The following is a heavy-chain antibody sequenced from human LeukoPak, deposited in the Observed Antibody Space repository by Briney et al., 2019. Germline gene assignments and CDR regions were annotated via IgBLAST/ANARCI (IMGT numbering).Heavy chain of an antibody. D-gene: IGHD3-3*01. CDR1: GGSVTSTNW. CDR2: VHLDGRT. V-gene: IGHV4-4*02. CDR3: AREGGFYRPLDY. Sequence: SETLSLTCDVSGGSVTSTNWWTWVRQPPGKGLEWIGEVHLDGRTNYNPSLKSRLIMPVDPPENHISLKLTSVTAADTAVYYCAREGGFYRPLDYSGQGTLVTVPS. J-gene: IGHJ4*02.